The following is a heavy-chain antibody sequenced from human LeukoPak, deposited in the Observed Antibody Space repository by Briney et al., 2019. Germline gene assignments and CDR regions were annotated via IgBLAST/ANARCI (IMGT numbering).Heavy chain of an antibody. J-gene: IGHJ4*02. CDR2: IYHSGST. Sequence: SETLSLACAVSGYSISSGYFWGWIRQPPGKGLEWIGSIYHSGSTYYNPSLKSRVTISVDTSKNQFSLKLSSVTAADTAVYYCASGITMIVGRIDYWGQGTLVTVSS. D-gene: IGHD3-22*01. CDR1: GYSISSGYF. CDR3: ASGITMIVGRIDY. V-gene: IGHV4-38-2*01.